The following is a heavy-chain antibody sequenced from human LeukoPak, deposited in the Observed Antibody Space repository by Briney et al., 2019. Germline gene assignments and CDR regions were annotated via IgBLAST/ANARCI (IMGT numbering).Heavy chain of an antibody. CDR2: IYYSGST. D-gene: IGHD6-13*01. V-gene: IGHV4-59*01. J-gene: IGHJ1*01. CDR1: GGSMSGYF. CDR3: ARSITSSWYGDFQH. Sequence: SSETLSLTCTVSGGSMSGYFWSWIRQPPGKGLEWIGYIYYSGSTNYNPSLKSRVTISVDTSENQFSLKLSSVTAADTAVYYCARSITSSWYGDFQHWGQGTLVTVSS.